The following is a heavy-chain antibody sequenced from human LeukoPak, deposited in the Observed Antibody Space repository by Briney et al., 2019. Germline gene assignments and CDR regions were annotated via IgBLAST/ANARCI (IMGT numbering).Heavy chain of an antibody. Sequence: SQTLSLTCTVSGGSISSGSYYWSWIRQPAGKGLEWIGRIYTSGSTNYNPSLKSRVTISVDTSKNQFSLKLSSVTAADTAVYYCARGGYSYGSNFDYWGQGTVVTVSS. CDR2: IYTSGST. V-gene: IGHV4-61*02. D-gene: IGHD5-18*01. CDR1: GGSISSGSYY. CDR3: ARGGYSYGSNFDY. J-gene: IGHJ4*02.